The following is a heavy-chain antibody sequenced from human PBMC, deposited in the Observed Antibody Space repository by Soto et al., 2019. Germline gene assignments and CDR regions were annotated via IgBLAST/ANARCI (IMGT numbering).Heavy chain of an antibody. V-gene: IGHV3-23*01. CDR2: ITASGDTT. D-gene: IGHD3-10*01. CDR1: GFTFSIYA. J-gene: IGHJ4*02. Sequence: GGSLRLSCAASGFTFSIYAMTWVRQAPGTGLEWVSFITASGDTTYYANSVKGRFTIYRDNSKNTLYLQMHSLRADDTAIYYCAKDIWSGEILWAFDYWGQGTLVTVSS. CDR3: AKDIWSGEILWAFDY.